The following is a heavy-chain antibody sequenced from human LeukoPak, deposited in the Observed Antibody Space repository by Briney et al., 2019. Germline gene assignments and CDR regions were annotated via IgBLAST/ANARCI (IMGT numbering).Heavy chain of an antibody. V-gene: IGHV4-38-2*01. D-gene: IGHD3-3*01. CDR2: VYHSGST. Sequence: PSETLSLTCAVSGYSISSGYYWGWIRQPPGKGLEWIGSVYHSGSTYYNPSLKSRVTILLDTSKNQFSLKLSSVTAADTAVYYCARGPQQDYDFWSGYYTDYYYYMDVWGKGTTVTVSS. J-gene: IGHJ6*03. CDR3: ARGPQQDYDFWSGYYTDYYYYMDV. CDR1: GYSISSGYY.